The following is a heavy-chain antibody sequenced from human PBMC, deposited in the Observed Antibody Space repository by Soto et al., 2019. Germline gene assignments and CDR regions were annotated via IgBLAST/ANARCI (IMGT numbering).Heavy chain of an antibody. CDR1: GYTFTSYG. V-gene: IGHV1-18*01. Sequence: QVQLVQSGAEVKKPGASVKVSCKASGYTFTSYGISWVRQAPGQGLEWMGWINAYNGNTNYAQKLQGRVTMTTDTSTRTAYMELRRLGSDATAVYYCARVLPPFDPWGQGTMVTVSS. CDR3: ARVLPPFDP. CDR2: INAYNGNT. J-gene: IGHJ5*02.